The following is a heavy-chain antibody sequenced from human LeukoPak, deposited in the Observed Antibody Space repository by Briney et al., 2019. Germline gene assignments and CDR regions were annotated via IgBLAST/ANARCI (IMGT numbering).Heavy chain of an antibody. CDR3: ARYDILTGYPMGFDY. J-gene: IGHJ4*02. D-gene: IGHD3-9*01. CDR1: GVSISSYY. Sequence: SSETLSLTCTVSGVSISSYYWSWIRQPPGKGLEWIGYIYYSGSTNYNPSLKSRVTISVDTSKNQFSLKLSSVTAADTAVYYCARYDILTGYPMGFDYWGQGTLVTVSS. CDR2: IYYSGST. V-gene: IGHV4-59*01.